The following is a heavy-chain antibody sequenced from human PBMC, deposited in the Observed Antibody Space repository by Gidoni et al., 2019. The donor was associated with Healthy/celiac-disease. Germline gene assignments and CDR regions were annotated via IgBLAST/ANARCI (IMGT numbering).Heavy chain of an antibody. V-gene: IGHV3-21*01. Sequence: EVQLVESGGGLVKPGGSLRLSCAASGFTFSSYSMNWVRQAPGKGLEWVSSISSSSSYIYYADSVKGRFTISRDNAKNSLYLQMNSLRAEDTAVYYCARDPGYSGYDTLPEAFDIWGQGTMVTVSS. D-gene: IGHD5-12*01. CDR2: ISSSSSYI. CDR1: GFTFSSYS. J-gene: IGHJ3*02. CDR3: ARDPGYSGYDTLPEAFDI.